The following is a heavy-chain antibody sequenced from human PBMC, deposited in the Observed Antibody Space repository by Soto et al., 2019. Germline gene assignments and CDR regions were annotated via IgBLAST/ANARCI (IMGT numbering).Heavy chain of an antibody. V-gene: IGHV3-23*01. CDR3: AKDLRGPQMVYVYFPDY. J-gene: IGHJ4*02. CDR1: GFTFSSYA. CDR2: ISGSGGST. D-gene: IGHD2-8*01. Sequence: GGSLRLSCAASGFTFSSYAMSWVRQAPGKGLEWVSAISGSGGSTYYADSVKGRFTISRDNSKNTLYLQMNSLRAEDTAVYYCAKDLRGPQMVYVYFPDYWGQGTLVTVSS.